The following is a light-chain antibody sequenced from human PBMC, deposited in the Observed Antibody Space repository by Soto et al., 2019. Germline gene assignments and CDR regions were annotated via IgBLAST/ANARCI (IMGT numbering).Light chain of an antibody. V-gene: IGKV3-20*01. Sequence: EIVLTQSPATLSLSPGERATLSCRASQSVSSYLAWYQQKPGQAPRLLIYGASSRATGIPHRFSGSGSGTDFTLTISRLEPEDFAVYYCQQYGSSFRTFGQGTKLEIK. CDR2: GAS. CDR3: QQYGSSFRT. CDR1: QSVSSY. J-gene: IGKJ2*01.